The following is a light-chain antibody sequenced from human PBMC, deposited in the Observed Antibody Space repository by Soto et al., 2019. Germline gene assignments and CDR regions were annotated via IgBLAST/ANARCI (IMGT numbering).Light chain of an antibody. CDR1: SSNIGAGYD. Sequence: VRPRAASGTRVAVGGGSISCPESSSNIGAGYDVHWYQQLPGTAPKLLIYGNSNRPSGVPDRFSGSKSGTSASLAITGLQAEDEADYYCQSYDSSLSGYVFGTGTKVIVL. CDR2: GNS. J-gene: IGLJ1*01. V-gene: IGLV1-40*01. CDR3: QSYDSSLSGYV.